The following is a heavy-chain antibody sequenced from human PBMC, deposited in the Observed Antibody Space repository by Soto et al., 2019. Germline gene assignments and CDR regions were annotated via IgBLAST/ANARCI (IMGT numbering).Heavy chain of an antibody. CDR1: GYSFDTFG. J-gene: IGHJ2*01. V-gene: IGHV1-18*01. CDR2: ISIEKGDT. CDR3: ARCYCSVGSCFTCWHFDL. Sequence: QVQVVQSGAEVKKPGASVKVACKASGYSFDTFGMSWVRQAPGQGLEWMGWISIEKGDTNSAQKFQDRVTMTTDTSTSTAYMELWSLTSDDTAVYYSARCYCSVGSCFTCWHFDLWGRGTLVTVSS. D-gene: IGHD2-15*01.